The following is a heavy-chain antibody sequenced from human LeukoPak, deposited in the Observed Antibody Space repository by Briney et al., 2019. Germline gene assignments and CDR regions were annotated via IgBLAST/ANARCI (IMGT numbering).Heavy chain of an antibody. Sequence: PGGSLRLSCAATGFTFRDYGMAWVRQAPGKGLEWVSYISSSGSTISYADSVKGRFTISRDNAKNSLYLQMNSLRAEDTAVYYCARDWSYYGYWGQGTLVTVSS. CDR1: GFTFRDYG. D-gene: IGHD1-1*01. J-gene: IGHJ4*02. CDR2: ISSSGSTI. CDR3: ARDWSYYGY. V-gene: IGHV3-11*01.